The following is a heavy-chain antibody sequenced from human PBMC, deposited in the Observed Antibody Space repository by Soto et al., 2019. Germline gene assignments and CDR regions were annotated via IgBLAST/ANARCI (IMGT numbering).Heavy chain of an antibody. CDR1: GGSISSGGYY. CDR3: ARDDPDYGPDY. V-gene: IGHV4-31*03. J-gene: IGHJ4*02. D-gene: IGHD4-17*01. Sequence: SETLSLTCTVSGGSISSGGYYWSWIRQHPGKGLEWIGYIYYSGSTYYNPSLKSRVTISVDTSKNQFSLKLSSVTAADTAVYYCARDDPDYGPDYWGQGTLVTVSS. CDR2: IYYSGST.